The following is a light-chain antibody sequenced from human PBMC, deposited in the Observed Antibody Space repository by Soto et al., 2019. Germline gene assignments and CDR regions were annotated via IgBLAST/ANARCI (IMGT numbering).Light chain of an antibody. CDR2: DVT. CDR3: SSYTSSSTPYVV. V-gene: IGLV2-14*02. Sequence: QSVLTQPASVSGSPGQSITISCTGTSSDVGRYNLVSWYQQHPGKAPQLMIYDVTNRPSGVSDRFSGSKSGNTASLTISGLQAEDECDYFCSSYTSSSTPYVVFGGGTKLTVL. CDR1: SSDVGRYNL. J-gene: IGLJ2*01.